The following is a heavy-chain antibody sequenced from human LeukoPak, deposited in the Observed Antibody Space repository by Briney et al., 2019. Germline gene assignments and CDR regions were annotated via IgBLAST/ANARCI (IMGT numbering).Heavy chain of an antibody. Sequence: PGGSLRLSCAASGFTFDDYTMHWVRQAPGKGLEWVSLISWDGGSTYYADSVKGRFTISRDNSKNSLYLQMNSLRTEDTALYYCAKGYQFGEIWFDPWGQGTLVTDSS. CDR3: AKGYQFGEIWFDP. CDR1: GFTFDDYT. J-gene: IGHJ5*02. CDR2: ISWDGGST. V-gene: IGHV3-43*01. D-gene: IGHD3-10*01.